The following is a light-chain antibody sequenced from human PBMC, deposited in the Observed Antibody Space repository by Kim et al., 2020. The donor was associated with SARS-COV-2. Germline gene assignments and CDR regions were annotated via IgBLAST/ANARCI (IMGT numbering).Light chain of an antibody. J-gene: IGKJ1*01. Sequence: SPGDRATLPCRAIQSVTNNSLAWYQQMPGQAPRLLIYDASNRVAGIPDRFSGSGSGTDFTLTISILEPEDFAVYYCHQYGRSQTFGQGTKVDIK. V-gene: IGKV3-20*01. CDR1: QSVTNNS. CDR2: DAS. CDR3: HQYGRSQT.